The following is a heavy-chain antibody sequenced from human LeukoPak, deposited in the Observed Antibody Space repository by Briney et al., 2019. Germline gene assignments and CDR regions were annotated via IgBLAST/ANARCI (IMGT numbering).Heavy chain of an antibody. CDR1: GFTFSSYS. Sequence: PGGSLRLSCAASGFTFSSYSMNWVRQAPGKGLEWVANIKQDGSVKYYVDSVKGRFTISRDNAKNSLYLQMNSLRTEDTAVYYCARDLGASGSYIGWGQGTLVTVSS. V-gene: IGHV3-7*01. D-gene: IGHD3-10*01. CDR3: ARDLGASGSYIG. CDR2: IKQDGSVK. J-gene: IGHJ4*02.